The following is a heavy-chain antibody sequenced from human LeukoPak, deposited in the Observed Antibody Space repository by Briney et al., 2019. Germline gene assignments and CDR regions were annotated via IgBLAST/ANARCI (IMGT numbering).Heavy chain of an antibody. CDR2: IYYSGST. J-gene: IGHJ5*02. Sequence: TASETLSLTCTVSGGSISSYYWGWIRPPPRKGLEWIGYIYYSGSTNYNPSLKSRVTISVDTSKNQFSLKLSSVTAADTAVYYCARVGGRWFDPWGQGTLVTVSS. CDR1: GGSISSYY. D-gene: IGHD3-16*01. CDR3: ARVGGRWFDP. V-gene: IGHV4-59*01.